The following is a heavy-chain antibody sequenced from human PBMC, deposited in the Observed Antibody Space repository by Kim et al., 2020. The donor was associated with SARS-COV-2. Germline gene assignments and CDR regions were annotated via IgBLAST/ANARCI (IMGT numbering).Heavy chain of an antibody. Sequence: SETLSLTCTVSGGSVSSGSYYWSWIRQPPGKGLEWIGYLYYSGSTNYNPSLKSRLSISVDTSKNQFSLKLSSVTASDTAVYYCAREMGNWYEFDYWGQGT. CDR3: AREMGNWYEFDY. V-gene: IGHV4-61*01. D-gene: IGHD1-1*01. CDR2: LYYSGST. J-gene: IGHJ4*02. CDR1: GGSVSSGSYY.